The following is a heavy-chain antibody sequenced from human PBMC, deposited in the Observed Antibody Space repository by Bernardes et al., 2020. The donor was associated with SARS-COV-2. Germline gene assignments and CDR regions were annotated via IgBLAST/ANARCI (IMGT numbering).Heavy chain of an antibody. D-gene: IGHD2-15*01. Sequence: SETLSLTCAVSGYSISSGYYWGWIRQPPGKGLEWIGSIYHSGSTYYNPSLKSRVTISVDTSKNQFSLKLSSVTAADTAVYYCARAQAGYCSGGSWLPCYMDVWGKGTTVTVSS. CDR3: ARAQAGYCSGGSWLPCYMDV. V-gene: IGHV4-38-2*01. CDR2: IYHSGST. J-gene: IGHJ6*03. CDR1: GYSISSGYY.